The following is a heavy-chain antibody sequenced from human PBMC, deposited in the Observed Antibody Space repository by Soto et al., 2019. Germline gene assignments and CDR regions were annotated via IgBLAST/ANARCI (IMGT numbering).Heavy chain of an antibody. D-gene: IGHD2-15*01. CDR1: GGSISSDIFY. Sequence: SETLSLTCTVSGGSISSDIFYWAWIRHPPGKGLEWIGIIYYSGDTYYNPSLAGRLTMSVDTSNQFSLTLRSVTAADTALYYCARNQPQRYCSGGTCRPAYGMDVWGQGTTVTVSS. V-gene: IGHV4-39*01. J-gene: IGHJ6*02. CDR3: ARNQPQRYCSGGTCRPAYGMDV. CDR2: IYYSGDT.